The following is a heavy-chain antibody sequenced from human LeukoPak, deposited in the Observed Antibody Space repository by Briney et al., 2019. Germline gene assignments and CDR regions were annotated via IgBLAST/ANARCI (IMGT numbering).Heavy chain of an antibody. D-gene: IGHD6-19*01. J-gene: IGHJ4*02. Sequence: PSETLSLTCTVSGYSISSGYYWGWIRQPPGKGLEWIGSIYHSGSTYYNPSLKSRVTISVDTSKNQFSLKLSSVTAADTAVYYCAREDSSGWYDGQGDYWGQGTLVTVSS. CDR1: GYSISSGYY. V-gene: IGHV4-38-2*02. CDR2: IYHSGST. CDR3: AREDSSGWYDGQGDY.